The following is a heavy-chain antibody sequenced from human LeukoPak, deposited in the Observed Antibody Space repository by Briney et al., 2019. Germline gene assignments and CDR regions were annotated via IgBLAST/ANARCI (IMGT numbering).Heavy chain of an antibody. J-gene: IGHJ4*02. Sequence: RGSLRLSCAASGFTFSSYAMNWVRQAPGKVLEWVSDISGTGGSTYYADSVKGRFTISRDNSKNTLSLQMNSLRAEDTAVYYCAKGDTTWELPHDYWGQGTLVTVSS. CDR2: ISGTGGST. CDR1: GFTFSSYA. CDR3: AKGDTTWELPHDY. D-gene: IGHD1-26*01. V-gene: IGHV3-23*01.